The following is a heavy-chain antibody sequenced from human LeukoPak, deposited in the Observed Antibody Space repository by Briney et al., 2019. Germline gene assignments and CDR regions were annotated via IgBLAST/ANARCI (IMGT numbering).Heavy chain of an antibody. CDR1: DGSMGTYY. Sequence: SETLSLTCTVSDGSMGTYYWGWIRQPSGKGLEWIGYIYYSGGTTYNPSLKSRVTVSVDTSRNQFSLKLTSMTAADTAVYYCARGRLGRQHASFFDSWGQGTLVIVSS. CDR3: ARGRLGRQHASFFDS. V-gene: IGHV4-59*08. J-gene: IGHJ4*02. D-gene: IGHD2-2*01. CDR2: IYYSGGT.